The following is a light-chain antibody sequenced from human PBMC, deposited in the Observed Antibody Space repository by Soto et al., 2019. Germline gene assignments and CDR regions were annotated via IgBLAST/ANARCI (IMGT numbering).Light chain of an antibody. CDR2: DAS. CDR3: QRYNTYPLT. CDR1: QAINSA. V-gene: IGKV1-13*02. Sequence: GDRVIITCRASQAINSALAWYQQKPGKAPDLLIFDASSLESGVPSRFSGRGSGTDFTLTISGLQPEDSATYYCQRYNTYPLTFGGGTKVDIK. J-gene: IGKJ4*01.